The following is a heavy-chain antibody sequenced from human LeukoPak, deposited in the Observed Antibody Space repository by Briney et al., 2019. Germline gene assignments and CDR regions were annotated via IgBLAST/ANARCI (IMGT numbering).Heavy chain of an antibody. D-gene: IGHD3-10*02. CDR1: GFTFDDYA. J-gene: IGHJ3*02. CDR3: AVVFGELPPPLDI. Sequence: PGGSLRLSCAASGFTFDDYAMHWVRQAPGKGLEWVSGISWNSGSIGYADSVKGRFTISRDNAKNSLYLQMNSLRAEDTALYYCAVVFGELPPPLDIWGQGTMVTVSS. V-gene: IGHV3-9*01. CDR2: ISWNSGSI.